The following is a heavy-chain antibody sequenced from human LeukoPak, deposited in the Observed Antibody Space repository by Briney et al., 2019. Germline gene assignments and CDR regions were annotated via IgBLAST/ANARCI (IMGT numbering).Heavy chain of an antibody. CDR1: GFTFTISA. CDR2: IVVGSGNT. D-gene: IGHD5-18*01. V-gene: IGHV1-58*01. J-gene: IGHJ6*02. Sequence: SVTVSCTASGFTFTISAVQWVRQARGQRLEWIGWIVVGSGNTDYAQKFQERVTITRDMSTSTAYMELSSLRSEDTAVYYCAAHPGYSYGKPYYGMDVWGQGTTVTVSS. CDR3: AAHPGYSYGKPYYGMDV.